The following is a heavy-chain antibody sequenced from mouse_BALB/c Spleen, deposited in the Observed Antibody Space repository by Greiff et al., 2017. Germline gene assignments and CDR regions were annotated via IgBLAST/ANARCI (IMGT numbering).Heavy chain of an antibody. CDR1: GFSLTSYG. D-gene: IGHD2-1*01. CDR2: IWAGGST. Sequence: QVQLKESGPGLVAPSQSLSITCTVSGFSLTSYGVHWVRQPPGKGLEWLGVIWAGGSTNYNSALMSRLSISKDNSKSQVFLKMNSLQTDDTAMYYCARDLYGNYLFAYWGQGTLVTVSA. J-gene: IGHJ3*01. V-gene: IGHV2-9*02. CDR3: ARDLYGNYLFAY.